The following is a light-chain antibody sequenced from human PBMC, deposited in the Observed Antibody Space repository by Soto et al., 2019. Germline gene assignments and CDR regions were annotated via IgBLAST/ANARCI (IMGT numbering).Light chain of an antibody. CDR3: QQRFTWPS. CDR2: DAS. CDR1: QSINTY. J-gene: IGKJ3*01. Sequence: ETVLTQSPATLSLSPGERATLSCRASQSINTYLAGYQQKPGQAPRLLIYDASNRATGIPARFSGSGSGTDFTLTISSLAPEDFTGYYCQQRFTWPSFGPGTKVDVK. V-gene: IGKV3-11*01.